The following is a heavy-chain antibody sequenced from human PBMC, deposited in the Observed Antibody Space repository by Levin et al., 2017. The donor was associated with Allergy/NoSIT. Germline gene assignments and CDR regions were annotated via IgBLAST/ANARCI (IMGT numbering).Heavy chain of an antibody. CDR2: IHYTGGT. CDR3: TRVPNWDPEYYFEY. D-gene: IGHD6-6*01. J-gene: IGHJ4*02. V-gene: IGHV4-61*03. CDR1: CASVRSGSYY. Sequence: SPTLSLPCTVSCASVRSGSYYWSWIRQPPGKGLEWIGYIHYTGGTSYNPSLKSRVTMSVDTSKNHFSLKLRSVTAADTAVYYCTRVPNWDPEYYFEYWGQGALVTVSS.